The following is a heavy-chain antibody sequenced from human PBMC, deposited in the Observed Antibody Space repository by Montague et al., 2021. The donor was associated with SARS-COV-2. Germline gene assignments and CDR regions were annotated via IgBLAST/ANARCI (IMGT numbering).Heavy chain of an antibody. CDR1: GFTFSNSA. CDR3: AKDSYYYGLGYGMDV. Sequence: SLRLSCAASGFTFSNSAMNWVRQAPGKGPEWVSVSSGSDGGPHYADSVKGRFTISRDNSKNVLYLQMNSLRAEDTALYYCAKDSYYYGLGYGMDVWGQGTTVTVSS. D-gene: IGHD3-10*01. V-gene: IGHV3-23*01. CDR2: SSGSDGGP. J-gene: IGHJ6*02.